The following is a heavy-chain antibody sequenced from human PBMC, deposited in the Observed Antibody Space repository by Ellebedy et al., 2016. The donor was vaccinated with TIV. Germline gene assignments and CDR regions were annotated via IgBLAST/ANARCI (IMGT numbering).Heavy chain of an antibody. CDR2: ISTSGDTI. CDR3: AKDGGWRGSDY. V-gene: IGHV3-11*04. Sequence: GESLKISXAASGFTFSDYYMSWIRQAPGKGLEWVSYISTSGDTIYYVDSVKGRFSISRDNAKKSLYLQMNSLRAEDTAVYYCAKDGGWRGSDYWGLGTQVTVSS. D-gene: IGHD6-19*01. J-gene: IGHJ4*02. CDR1: GFTFSDYY.